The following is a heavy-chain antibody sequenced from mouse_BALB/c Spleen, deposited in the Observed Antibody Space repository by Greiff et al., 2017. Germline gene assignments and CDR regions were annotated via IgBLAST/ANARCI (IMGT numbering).Heavy chain of an antibody. CDR1: GYSFTSYW. CDR3: ARSGGDSYNTDYAMDY. V-gene: IGHV1-74*01. Sequence: QVQLQQSGPQLVRPGASVKISCKASGYSFTSYWMHWVKQRPGQGLEWIGMIDPSDSETRLNQKFKDKATLTVDKSSSTAYMQLSSLTSEDSAVYYCARSGGDSYNTDYAMDYWGQGTSVTVSS. CDR2: IDPSDSET. J-gene: IGHJ4*01. D-gene: IGHD2-12*01.